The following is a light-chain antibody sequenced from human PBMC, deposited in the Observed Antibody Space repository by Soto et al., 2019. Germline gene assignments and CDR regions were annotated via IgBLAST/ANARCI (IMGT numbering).Light chain of an antibody. J-gene: IGKJ1*01. CDR2: GAS. V-gene: IGKV3-20*01. CDR3: QQYGGSTRT. CDR1: QSVTTQ. Sequence: GPLSLSPGERATLSCRASQSVTTQLAWYQQKPGQAPRLIIHGASSRATGVPDRITGSGSGTDFTLSISRLEPEDFAVYYCQQYGGSTRTFGQGTKVDIK.